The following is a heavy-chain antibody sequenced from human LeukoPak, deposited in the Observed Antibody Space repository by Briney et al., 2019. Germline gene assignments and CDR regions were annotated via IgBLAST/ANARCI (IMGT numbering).Heavy chain of an antibody. D-gene: IGHD5-12*01. V-gene: IGHV3-48*03. J-gene: IGHJ5*02. CDR3: ARDLGTHGGYVDP. Sequence: GGSLRLSCAASGFIFSSYEMNWVRQAPGKGLEWVSYISTSDSTMYYADSVKGRFTISRDNAKNSLYLQMDSLRVEDTGIYYCARDLGTHGGYVDPWGQGTLVPVSS. CDR2: ISTSDSTM. CDR1: GFIFSSYE.